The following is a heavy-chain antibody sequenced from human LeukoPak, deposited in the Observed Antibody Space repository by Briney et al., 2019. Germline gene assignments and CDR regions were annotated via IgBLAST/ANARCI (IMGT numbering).Heavy chain of an antibody. CDR3: ARIDWNPDY. D-gene: IGHD3-9*01. CDR2: IYRSGVT. CDR1: GGSISSGYH. V-gene: IGHV4-38-2*02. J-gene: IGHJ4*02. Sequence: SQTLSLTCTVSGGSISSGYHWGWIRLPPGKGLEWIGNIYRSGVTYYNPSLKSRVTISVDTSKNHFSLRLSSVTAADTAVYFCARIDWNPDYWGQGTLVTVSS.